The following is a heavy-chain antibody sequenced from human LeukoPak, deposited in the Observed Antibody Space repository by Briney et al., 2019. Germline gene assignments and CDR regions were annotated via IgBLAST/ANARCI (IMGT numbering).Heavy chain of an antibody. CDR3: ARHVVVVPGRGFRHNWFDP. CDR1: GGSITTSNYY. V-gene: IGHV4-39*01. Sequence: PSETLSLTCTVSGGSITTSNYYWGWIRQPPGEGLEWIGSIYYGGSTYYNPSLKSRVTISVDASKRQFSLKVTSVTAADTAVSYCARHVVVVPGRGFRHNWFDPWGQGTLVIVSS. J-gene: IGHJ5*02. CDR2: IYYGGST. D-gene: IGHD2-2*01.